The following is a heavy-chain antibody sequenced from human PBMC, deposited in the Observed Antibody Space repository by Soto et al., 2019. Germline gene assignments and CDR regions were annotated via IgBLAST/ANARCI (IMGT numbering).Heavy chain of an antibody. V-gene: IGHV3-30*18. CDR3: AKGGSSSARYFDR. J-gene: IGHJ5*02. CDR2: VSWDGNNK. D-gene: IGHD6-6*01. CDR1: GFSFSSYG. Sequence: QVQVVESGGGVVQPGRSLRLSCAASGFSFSSYGMHWVRQAPGKGLEWVAIVSWDGNNKYYEDSVRGRITVSRDSSKNTLVLQINSLRVEATAMYYCAKGGSSSARYFDRWGQGTLVSVCS.